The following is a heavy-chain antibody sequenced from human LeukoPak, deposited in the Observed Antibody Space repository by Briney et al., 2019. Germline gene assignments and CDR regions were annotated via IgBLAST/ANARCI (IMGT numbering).Heavy chain of an antibody. CDR2: MNPNSGNT. D-gene: IGHD2-21*02. J-gene: IGHJ4*02. V-gene: IGHV1-8*01. CDR3: ARDPPAYCGGDCYNY. CDR1: GYTFTSYD. Sequence: ASVKVSCKASGYTFTSYDINWVRQATGQGLEWMGWMNPNSGNTGYAQKFQGRVTMTRNTSISTAYMELSSLRSEDTAVYYCARDPPAYCGGDCYNYWGQGTLVTVSS.